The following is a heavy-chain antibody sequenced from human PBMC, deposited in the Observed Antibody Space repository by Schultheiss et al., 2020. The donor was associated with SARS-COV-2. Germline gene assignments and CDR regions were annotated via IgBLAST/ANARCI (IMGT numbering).Heavy chain of an antibody. CDR1: GFTFSSYW. D-gene: IGHD2-2*01. CDR3: AGSPSVGGAP. J-gene: IGHJ5*02. CDR2: MSPDGSDT. V-gene: IGHV3-74*01. Sequence: GGSLRLSCAGSGFTFSSYWMHWVRQAPGKGLVWVSRMSPDGSDTNYADSVKGRFTISRDNAKNTLYLQMNSLRAEDTALYYCAGSPSVGGAPWGQGTLVTVSS.